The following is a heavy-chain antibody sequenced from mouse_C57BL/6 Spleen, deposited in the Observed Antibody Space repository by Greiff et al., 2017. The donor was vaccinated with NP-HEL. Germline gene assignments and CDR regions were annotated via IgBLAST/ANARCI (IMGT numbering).Heavy chain of an antibody. J-gene: IGHJ2*01. CDR3: ARKSTRASY. CDR2: INPSSGYT. CDR1: GYTFTSYT. D-gene: IGHD3-1*01. V-gene: IGHV1-4*01. Sequence: VQLQQSGADLVKPGASVKMSCKASGYTFTSYTMHWVKQRPGQGLEWIGYINPSSGYTKYNQKFKDKATLTADKSSSTAYMQLSSLTSEDSAVYYWARKSTRASYWGQGTTLTVSS.